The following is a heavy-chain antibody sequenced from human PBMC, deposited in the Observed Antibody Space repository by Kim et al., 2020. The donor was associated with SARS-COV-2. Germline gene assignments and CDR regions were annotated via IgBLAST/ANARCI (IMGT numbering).Heavy chain of an antibody. Sequence: TYSANDIKDRYTRSRDTAKTTRYLKMNSLRAEDTAVYYCARGSGNFGDFDYWGQGTLVTVSS. V-gene: IGHV3-74*01. CDR3: ARGSGNFGDFDY. CDR2: T. D-gene: IGHD3-10*01. J-gene: IGHJ4*02.